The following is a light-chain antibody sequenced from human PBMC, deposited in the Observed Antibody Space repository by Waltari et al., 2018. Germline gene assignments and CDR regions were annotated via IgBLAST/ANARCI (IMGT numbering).Light chain of an antibody. J-gene: IGKJ1*01. CDR3: QLSGNSWT. V-gene: IGKV3-20*01. CDR1: QSVSSTY. CDR2: AVS. Sequence: EIVLSQSPGTLSLSPGKRATLSCRASQSVSSTYLNWFQQKPGQAPRLLIYAVSSRAIDIPDRFSGSGSGTDFTLTIDKLEPEDFAVYYCQLSGNSWTFGQGTKVEIK.